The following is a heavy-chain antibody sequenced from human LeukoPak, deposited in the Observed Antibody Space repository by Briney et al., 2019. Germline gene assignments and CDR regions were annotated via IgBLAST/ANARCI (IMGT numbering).Heavy chain of an antibody. CDR2: IVPVFGTA. D-gene: IGHD5-18*01. J-gene: IGHJ4*02. CDR1: GATFSNYA. Sequence: GASVKISCKASGATFSNYAVTWVRQAPGQGLQWMRNIVPVFGTAVYAQKFQGRVTITTDESRTTAYMELSSLRSEDTALYYCARGDAAMVTGYFDYWGQGTLVTVSS. V-gene: IGHV1-69*05. CDR3: ARGDAAMVTGYFDY.